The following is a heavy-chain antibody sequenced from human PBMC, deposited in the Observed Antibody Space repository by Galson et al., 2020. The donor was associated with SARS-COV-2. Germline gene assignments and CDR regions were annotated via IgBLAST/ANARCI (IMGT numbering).Heavy chain of an antibody. D-gene: IGHD3-3*01. CDR3: ARTPNEVTIFGVVYYGMDV. Sequence: ESGPTLVKPTETLTLTCTVSGFSLSNARMGVSWIRQPLGKALEWLAHIFSNDEKSYSTSLKSRLTISKDTSKSQVVLTMTNMDPVDTATYYCARTPNEVTIFGVVYYGMDVWGQGTTVTVSS. V-gene: IGHV2-26*01. J-gene: IGHJ6*02. CDR1: GFSLSNARMG. CDR2: IFSNDEK.